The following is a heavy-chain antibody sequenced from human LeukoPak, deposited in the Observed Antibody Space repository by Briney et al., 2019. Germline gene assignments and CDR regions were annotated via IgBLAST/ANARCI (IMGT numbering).Heavy chain of an antibody. V-gene: IGHV3-9*03. CDR1: GFTFDEYT. CDR2: ISLKSGTI. Sequence: PGGSLRLYCAASGFTFDEYTMHWVRQAPGKGLEWVSGISLKSGTIGYADSVKGRFTISRDNAKNSLYLQMNSLRVDDMALYYCVKARRDGYNSWGIFDYWGQGTLVTVSS. CDR3: VKARRDGYNSWGIFDY. J-gene: IGHJ4*02. D-gene: IGHD5-24*01.